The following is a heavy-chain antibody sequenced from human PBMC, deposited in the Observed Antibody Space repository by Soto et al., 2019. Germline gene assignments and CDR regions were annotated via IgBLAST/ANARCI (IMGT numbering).Heavy chain of an antibody. Sequence: PSETLSLTCTVSGGSISTSYWSWIRQPPGKGLEWIGCIYFSGTTNYDPSLKSRVTISVDTSKSQFSLKLNSVTAADTAVYYCARVGILTGYYKGLDVWGQGTTVTVSS. CDR2: IYFSGTT. V-gene: IGHV4-59*01. CDR3: ARVGILTGYYKGLDV. CDR1: GGSISTSY. J-gene: IGHJ6*02. D-gene: IGHD3-9*01.